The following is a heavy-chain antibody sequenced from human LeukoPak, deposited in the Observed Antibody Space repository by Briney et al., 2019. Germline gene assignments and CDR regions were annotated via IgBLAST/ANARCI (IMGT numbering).Heavy chain of an antibody. J-gene: IGHJ4*02. V-gene: IGHV3-23*01. D-gene: IGHD4-17*01. CDR2: INDSGDRT. CDR1: GFTFSSYA. CDR3: ANRYGSPAVAN. Sequence: GGSLRLSCAASGFTFSSYAMNWARQARGKGLEWVSSINDSGDRTYYADSVKGRFAISRDNSKNTLYLQMNSLRAEDTAVYYCANRYGSPAVANWGQGTLVTVSS.